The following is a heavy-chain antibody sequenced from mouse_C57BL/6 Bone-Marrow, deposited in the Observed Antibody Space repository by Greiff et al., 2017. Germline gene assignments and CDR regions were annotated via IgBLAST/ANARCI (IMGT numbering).Heavy chain of an antibody. Sequence: VQLQQSGPVLVKPGASVKMSCKASGYTFTDYYMNWVKQSHGKSLEWIGVINPYNGGTSYNQKFKGKATLTVDKSSSTAYMELNSLTSEDSAVYYCARRGYYGSSYGFAYWGQGTLVTVSA. CDR1: GYTFTDYY. V-gene: IGHV1-19*01. CDR2: INPYNGGT. CDR3: ARRGYYGSSYGFAY. J-gene: IGHJ3*01. D-gene: IGHD1-1*01.